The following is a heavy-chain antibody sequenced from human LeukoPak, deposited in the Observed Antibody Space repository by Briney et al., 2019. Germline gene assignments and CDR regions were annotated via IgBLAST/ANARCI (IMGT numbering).Heavy chain of an antibody. CDR1: GYTFNNYG. V-gene: IGHV1-18*01. Sequence: GASVKVSCKASGYTFNNYGITWVRQAPGQGLEWMGWVSTYNGNTNYAQNFQGRLTMTTDASTTTAYLDLTNLRSDDTAVYYCARVGRKHYGSGSYFHYWGQGTLVTVSS. J-gene: IGHJ4*02. D-gene: IGHD3-10*01. CDR3: ARVGRKHYGSGSYFHY. CDR2: VSTYNGNT.